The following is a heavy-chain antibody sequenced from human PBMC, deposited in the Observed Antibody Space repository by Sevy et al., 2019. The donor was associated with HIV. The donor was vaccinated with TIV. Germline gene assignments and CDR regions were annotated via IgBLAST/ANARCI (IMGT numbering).Heavy chain of an antibody. CDR1: GFSFSSYW. V-gene: IGHV3-7*01. J-gene: IGHJ4*02. CDR2: IKQDGSEK. D-gene: IGHD7-27*01. Sequence: GGSLRLSCAASGFSFSSYWMSWVRQAPGNGLEWVANIKQDGSEKYYVDSVKGRFTISRDNAKNSLYLLMNSLRAEDTAVYYCARDKETGIFDYWGQGTLVTVSS. CDR3: ARDKETGIFDY.